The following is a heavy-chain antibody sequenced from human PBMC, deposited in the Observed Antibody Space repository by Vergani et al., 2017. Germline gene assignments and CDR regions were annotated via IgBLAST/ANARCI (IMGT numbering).Heavy chain of an antibody. D-gene: IGHD6-6*01. CDR3: AKDLGTSSGGGWFDP. CDR2: ISWNSNSI. CDR1: GFTSAGYA. J-gene: IGHJ5*02. V-gene: IGHV3-9*02. Sequence: EVQLLESGGGLVQPGGSLRLSCVASGFTSAGYAMHWVRQAPGKGLEWVSGISWNSNSIGYADSVKGRFTISRDNAKNSLYLQMNSLRAEDTALYYCAKDLGTSSGGGWFDPWGQGTLVTVSS.